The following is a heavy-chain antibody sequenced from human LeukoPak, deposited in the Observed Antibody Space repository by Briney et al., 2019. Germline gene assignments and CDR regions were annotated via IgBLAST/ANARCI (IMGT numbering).Heavy chain of an antibody. CDR1: GGSFSGYF. D-gene: IGHD3-10*01. CDR3: ARDSGTTGEVKFDP. Sequence: SETLSLTCAVYGGSFSGYFWSWIRQPPGKGLEWIGEINHSGSTDYNPSPKSRVSMSVDTSKNQFSLKLSSVTAADTAVYYCARDSGTTGEVKFDPWGQGTLVTVSS. J-gene: IGHJ5*02. V-gene: IGHV4-34*01. CDR2: INHSGST.